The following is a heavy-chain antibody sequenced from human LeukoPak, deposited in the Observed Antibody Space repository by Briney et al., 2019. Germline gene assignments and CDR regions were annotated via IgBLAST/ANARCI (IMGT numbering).Heavy chain of an antibody. CDR3: ARGRKVVGEFWRPYYYHYMDV. CDR2: IYYSGST. V-gene: IGHV4-59*01. Sequence: SETLSLTCTVSGGSITNYYWSWLRQPPGKGLEGFGYIYYSGSTKYKSSLKSRVTISVDTSKIQFSLKLSSVTAADTAVYYCARGRKVVGEFWRPYYYHYMDVWGKGTTVTVPS. D-gene: IGHD3-10*01. CDR1: GGSITNYY. J-gene: IGHJ6*03.